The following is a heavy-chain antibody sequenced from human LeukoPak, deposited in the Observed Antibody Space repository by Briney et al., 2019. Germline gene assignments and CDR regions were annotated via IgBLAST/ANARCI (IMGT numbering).Heavy chain of an antibody. Sequence: ASVRVSCTASGYTFTRYYMHWVRQAPGQGLEWMGIIDPSVGSTTYAQRFQGRVTMTRDMSTSTVHMELNRLSSENTAVYYCASFKSSGEYFDYWGQGTLVTVSS. CDR2: IDPSVGST. V-gene: IGHV1-46*01. D-gene: IGHD1-1*01. CDR3: ASFKSSGEYFDY. J-gene: IGHJ4*02. CDR1: GYTFTRYY.